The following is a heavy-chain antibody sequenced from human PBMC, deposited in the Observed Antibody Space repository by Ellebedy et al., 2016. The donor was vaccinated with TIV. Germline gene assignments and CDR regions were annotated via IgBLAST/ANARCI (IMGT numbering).Heavy chain of an antibody. J-gene: IGHJ4*02. CDR2: MNPNSGNT. D-gene: IGHD3-10*01. Sequence: ASVKVSCKASGYTFTSYDINWVRQATGQGLEWMGWMNPNSGNTGYAQKFQGRVTMTRNTSISTAYMELSSLRSEDTAVYYCATLEAMVRGVTRLGWGQGTLVTVSS. V-gene: IGHV1-8*01. CDR3: ATLEAMVRGVTRLG. CDR1: GYTFTSYD.